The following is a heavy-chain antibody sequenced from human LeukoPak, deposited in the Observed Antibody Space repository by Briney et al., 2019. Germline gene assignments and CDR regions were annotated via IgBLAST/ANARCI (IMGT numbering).Heavy chain of an antibody. CDR2: INPNSGGT. V-gene: IGHV1-2*02. CDR3: ARAAEWELWDDAFDI. J-gene: IGHJ3*02. Sequence: GASVKVSCKASGYTFTSYYIHWVRQAPGQGLEWMGWINPNSGGTNYAQKFQGRVTMTRDTSISTAYMELSRLRSDDTAVYYCARAAEWELWDDAFDIWGQGTMVTVSS. CDR1: GYTFTSYY. D-gene: IGHD1-26*01.